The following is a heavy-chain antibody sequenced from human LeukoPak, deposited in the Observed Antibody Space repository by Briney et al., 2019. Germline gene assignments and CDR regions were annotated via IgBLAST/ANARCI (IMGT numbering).Heavy chain of an antibody. D-gene: IGHD6-13*01. J-gene: IGHJ5*02. CDR1: GYSISSGYF. Sequence: SETLSLTCTVSGYSISSGYFWGWIRQPPGKGLEWIGEIYHSGSTYYTPSLKSRVTISIDTSKNQFSLKLSSVTAADTAVYYCARAYSSSWYFNWFDPWGQGTLVTVSS. CDR3: ARAYSSSWYFNWFDP. V-gene: IGHV4-38-2*02. CDR2: IYHSGST.